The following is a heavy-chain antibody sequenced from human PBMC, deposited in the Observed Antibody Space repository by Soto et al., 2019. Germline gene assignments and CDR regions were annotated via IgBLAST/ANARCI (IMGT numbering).Heavy chain of an antibody. CDR1: GGSISRSSYY. V-gene: IGHV4-39*01. D-gene: IGHD4-17*01. Sequence: QLQLQESGPGLVKPSETLSLTCTVSGGSISRSSYYWGWIRQPPGKGLEWIGSIYYSGSTYYNPSLKSGVTRSVDTSKNQFSLKLSSVTAADTAVYYCARHDYGGFGLWGQGTLVTVSS. CDR3: ARHDYGGFGL. CDR2: IYYSGST. J-gene: IGHJ4*02.